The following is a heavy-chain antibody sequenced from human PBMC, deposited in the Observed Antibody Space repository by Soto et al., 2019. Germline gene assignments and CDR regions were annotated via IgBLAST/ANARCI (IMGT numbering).Heavy chain of an antibody. J-gene: IGHJ4*02. CDR3: ARDQVYSYRFLDS. V-gene: IGHV4-30-4*01. Sequence: PSETLSLTCTVSGGSISSGDYYWSWIRQPPGKGLEWIGYIYYSGSTYYNPSLKSRVTISVDTSKNQFSLKLSSVTAADTAVYYCARDQVYSYRFLDSWGQGTLVTVSS. D-gene: IGHD3-16*02. CDR2: IYYSGST. CDR1: GGSISSGDYY.